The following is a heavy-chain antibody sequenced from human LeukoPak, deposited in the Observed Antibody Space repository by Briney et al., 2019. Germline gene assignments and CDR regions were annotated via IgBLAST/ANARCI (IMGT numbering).Heavy chain of an antibody. CDR3: AKGDYYDSSGYPPPSAFDI. D-gene: IGHD3-22*01. V-gene: IGHV3-30*04. CDR1: GFTFSSYA. CDR2: MSSVGRKK. J-gene: IGHJ3*02. Sequence: GGCRRLSWAASGFTFSSYAMHWVRQTPGEGLEWVGVMSSVGRKKYYADYVKCRFTISRDNSKNTLYLQMNSLRAEDTAVYYCAKGDYYDSSGYPPPSAFDIWGQGTMVTVSS.